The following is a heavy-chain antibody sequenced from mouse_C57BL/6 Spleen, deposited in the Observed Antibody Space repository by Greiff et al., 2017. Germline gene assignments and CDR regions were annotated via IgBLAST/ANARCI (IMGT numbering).Heavy chain of an antibody. Sequence: VQLQQPGAELVRPGTSVKLSCKASGYTFTSYWMHWVKQRPGQGLEWIGVIDPSDSYTNYNQKFKGKATLTVDTSSSTAYMQLSSLTSEDSAVXYYASVDGYWFAYWGQGTLVTVSA. J-gene: IGHJ3*01. CDR3: ASVDGYWFAY. V-gene: IGHV1-59*01. CDR2: IDPSDSYT. D-gene: IGHD2-3*01. CDR1: GYTFTSYW.